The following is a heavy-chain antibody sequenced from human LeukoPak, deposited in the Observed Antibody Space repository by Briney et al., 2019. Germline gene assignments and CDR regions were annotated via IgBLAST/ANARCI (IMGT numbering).Heavy chain of an antibody. J-gene: IGHJ4*02. D-gene: IGHD6-13*01. Sequence: PSETLSLTCTVSGGSISSSSYYWGWIRQPPGKGLEWIGSIYYSGSTYYNPSLKSRVTISVDTSKNQFSLKLSSVTAADTAVYYCAREPYSSRVDYWGQGTLVTVSS. CDR2: IYYSGST. CDR3: AREPYSSRVDY. V-gene: IGHV4-39*07. CDR1: GGSISSSSYY.